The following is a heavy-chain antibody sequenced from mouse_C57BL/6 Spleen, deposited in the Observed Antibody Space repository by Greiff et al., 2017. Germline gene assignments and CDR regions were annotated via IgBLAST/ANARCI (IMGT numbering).Heavy chain of an antibody. CDR2: IAPEDGDT. D-gene: IGHD1-1*01. V-gene: IGHV14-1*01. CDR1: GFNIKDYY. CDR3: TTLYGSSLYYFDY. Sequence: VQLQQSGAELVRPGASVKLSCTASGFNIKDYYMHWVKPRPEQGLEWIGRIAPEDGDTEYAPKFQGKATMTADTSSNTAYLQLSSLTSEDTAVYYVTTLYGSSLYYFDYWGQGTTLTVSS. J-gene: IGHJ2*01.